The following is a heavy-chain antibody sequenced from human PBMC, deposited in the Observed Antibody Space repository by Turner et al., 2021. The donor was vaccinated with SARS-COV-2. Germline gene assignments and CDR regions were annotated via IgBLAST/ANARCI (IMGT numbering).Heavy chain of an antibody. J-gene: IGHJ6*02. CDR3: ARDPDYYDSSGYWGAYYYGMDV. D-gene: IGHD3-22*01. Sequence: QVQLVESGGGVVQPGRSLRLSCSASVFTFSSYAMHWVRQAPGKGLEWVAVISYDGSNKYYADSVKGRFTISRDNSKNTLYLQMNSLRAEETAVYYCARDPDYYDSSGYWGAYYYGMDVWGQGTTVTVSS. CDR1: VFTFSSYA. V-gene: IGHV3-30*04. CDR2: ISYDGSNK.